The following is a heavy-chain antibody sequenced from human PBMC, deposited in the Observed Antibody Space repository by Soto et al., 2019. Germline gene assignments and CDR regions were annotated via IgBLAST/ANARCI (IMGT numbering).Heavy chain of an antibody. CDR3: AILGGKGLVNIAL. D-gene: IGHD3-3*01. V-gene: IGHV1-69*06. CDR2: IIPIFGTA. CDR1: GGTFSSYA. J-gene: IGHJ4*02. Sequence: QVQLVQSGAEVQKPGSSVKVSCKASGGTFSSYAISWVRQAPGQGLEWMGGIIPIFGTANYAQKLQGRVTISADKIRNTAYMELSSLMSEDTGVYYCAILGGKGLVNIALWGQGPLVTVSS.